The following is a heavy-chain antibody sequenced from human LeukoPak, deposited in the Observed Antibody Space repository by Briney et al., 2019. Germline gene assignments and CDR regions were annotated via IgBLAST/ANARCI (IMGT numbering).Heavy chain of an antibody. CDR1: GFTFSSYA. Sequence: GGSLRLSCAASGFTFSSYAITWVRQAPGKGLEWVSAVSSNGAKTYYADSVKGRFTISRDNYKNMVFLQMNSLRAEDTAVYYCGKEEQRAITPGLDYWGQGTLVTVSS. CDR3: GKEEQRAITPGLDY. V-gene: IGHV3-23*01. J-gene: IGHJ4*02. CDR2: VSSNGAKT. D-gene: IGHD4-23*01.